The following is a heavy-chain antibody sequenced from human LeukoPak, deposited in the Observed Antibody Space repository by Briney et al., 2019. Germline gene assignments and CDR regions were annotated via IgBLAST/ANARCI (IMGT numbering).Heavy chain of an antibody. CDR2: MSPNCGDT. Sequence: ASVKVSRKASGYTFTSYDFNWVRQATGQRPEWLGWMSPNCGDTGYAQKFQDRVTMTRNTSISTAYMELSSLRSDDTAVYYCARGPPNWGYDYWGPGTLVTVSS. CDR3: ARGPPNWGYDY. V-gene: IGHV1-8*01. J-gene: IGHJ4*02. CDR1: GYTFTSYD. D-gene: IGHD7-27*01.